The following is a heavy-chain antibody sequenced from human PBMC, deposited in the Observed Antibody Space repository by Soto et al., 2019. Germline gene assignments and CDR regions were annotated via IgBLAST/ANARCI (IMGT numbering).Heavy chain of an antibody. CDR1: RFTFRNYA. Sequence: PGGSQRLSCAASRFTFRNYAMHWVRQAPGKGLEWVAVISYDGSNKYYADSVKGRFTISRDNSESTLYLQMNSLRAEDTAVYYCAKGGRVSGSFDYWGQGTLVTVSS. V-gene: IGHV3-30-3*01. J-gene: IGHJ4*02. CDR3: AKGGRVSGSFDY. CDR2: ISYDGSNK. D-gene: IGHD1-26*01.